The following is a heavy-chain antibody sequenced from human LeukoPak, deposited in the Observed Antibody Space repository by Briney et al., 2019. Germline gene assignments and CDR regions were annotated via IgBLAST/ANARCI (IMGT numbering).Heavy chain of an antibody. CDR2: INPNSGGT. Sequence: ASVKVSCKASGYTFTGYYMHWVRQAPGQGLEWMGWINPNSGGTNYAQKFQGRVTMTRDTSISTAYMELSRLRSEDTAVYYCARGRNIAVAGTRWFDPWGQGTLVTVSS. CDR3: ARGRNIAVAGTRWFDP. J-gene: IGHJ5*02. D-gene: IGHD6-19*01. V-gene: IGHV1-2*02. CDR1: GYTFTGYY.